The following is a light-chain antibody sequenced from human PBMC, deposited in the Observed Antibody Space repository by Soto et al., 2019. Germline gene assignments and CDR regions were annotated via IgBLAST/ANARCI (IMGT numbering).Light chain of an antibody. CDR3: QQYGSSPGT. Sequence: EIVLTQSPGTLSLSPGERATLSCMASQSVSSSYLAWYQQKPGQAPRLLIYGASSRATGIQDRFSGSGSGTDFTITISRLEHEDFAVYYCQQYGSSPGTFGQGTKVEIK. J-gene: IGKJ1*01. CDR2: GAS. V-gene: IGKV3-20*01. CDR1: QSVSSSY.